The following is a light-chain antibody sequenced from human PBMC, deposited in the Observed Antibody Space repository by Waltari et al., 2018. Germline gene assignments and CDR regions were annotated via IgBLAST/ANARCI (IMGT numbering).Light chain of an antibody. CDR1: QSISSF. CDR2: DTS. J-gene: IGKJ2*01. CDR3: QQSYIIPYT. Sequence: DIQMTQSPSSLSASVGHRVTITCRASQSISSFLNWYQQRPGQAPNLLIFDTSRLQSGVPSRFSGSGSGADFTLTISSLQPEDFATYYCQQSYIIPYTFGQGTRLE. V-gene: IGKV1-39*01.